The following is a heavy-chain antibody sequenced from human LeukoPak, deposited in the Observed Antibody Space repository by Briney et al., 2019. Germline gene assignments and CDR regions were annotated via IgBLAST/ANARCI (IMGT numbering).Heavy chain of an antibody. Sequence: ASVKVSCKASGYTFTSYGISWVRQAPGQGLEWMGWISAYNGNTNYAQKLQSRVTMTTDTSTSTAYMELRSLRSDDTAVYYCATDCSSTSCPKYYGMDVWGQGTTVTVSS. V-gene: IGHV1-18*01. J-gene: IGHJ6*02. CDR3: ATDCSSTSCPKYYGMDV. CDR2: ISAYNGNT. CDR1: GYTFTSYG. D-gene: IGHD2-2*01.